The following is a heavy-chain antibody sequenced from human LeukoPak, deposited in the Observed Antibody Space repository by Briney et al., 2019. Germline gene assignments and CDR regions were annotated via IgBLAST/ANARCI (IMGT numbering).Heavy chain of an antibody. CDR1: GFTFSSYS. CDR2: ISSSSSYI. CDR3: AKDRCSNGVGCYYYYMDV. Sequence: GGSLRLSCAASGFTFSSYSMNWVRQAPGKGLEWVSSISSSSSYIYYADSVKGRFSISRDSSKNILYLQMNSLRAEDTAVYYCAKDRCSNGVGCYYYYMDVWGKGTTVTISS. D-gene: IGHD2-8*01. V-gene: IGHV3-21*01. J-gene: IGHJ6*03.